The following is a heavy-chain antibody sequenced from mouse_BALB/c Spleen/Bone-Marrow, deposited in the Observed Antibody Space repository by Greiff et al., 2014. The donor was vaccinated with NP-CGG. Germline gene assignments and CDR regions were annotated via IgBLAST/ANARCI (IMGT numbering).Heavy chain of an antibody. CDR3: VRGYYYGSSPFDY. D-gene: IGHD1-1*01. CDR2: IWTGGGT. J-gene: IGHJ2*01. CDR1: GFSLTTYD. V-gene: IGHV2-9-2*01. Sequence: QVQLQQSGPGLVAPSQSLPMTCTVSGFSLTTYDISWIRQPPGKGLEWLGVIWTGGGTNYNSAFMSRLTISKDNSKSQVFLKMNSLQTDDTAIYYCVRGYYYGSSPFDYWGQGTTLTVSS.